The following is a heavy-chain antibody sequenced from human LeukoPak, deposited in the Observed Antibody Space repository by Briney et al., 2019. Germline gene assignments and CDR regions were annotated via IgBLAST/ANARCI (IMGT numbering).Heavy chain of an antibody. Sequence: PSETLSLTCAVYGGSFGGYYWSWIRQPPGKGLEWIGEINHSGSTNYNPSLKSRVTISVDTSKNQFSLKLSSVTAADTAVYYCARGRRLIVVGHYYYYMDVWGKGTTVTVSS. CDR1: GGSFGGYY. J-gene: IGHJ6*03. D-gene: IGHD3-22*01. V-gene: IGHV4-34*01. CDR3: ARGRRLIVVGHYYYYMDV. CDR2: INHSGST.